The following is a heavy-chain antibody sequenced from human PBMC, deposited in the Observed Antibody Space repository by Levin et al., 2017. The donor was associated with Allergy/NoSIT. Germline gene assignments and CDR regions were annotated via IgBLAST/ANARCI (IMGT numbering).Heavy chain of an antibody. CDR1: GFTFSSYG. J-gene: IGHJ4*02. CDR2: ISYDGSNK. CDR3: AKDPLRLGELSAFPTQYYFDY. D-gene: IGHD3-16*02. V-gene: IGHV3-30*18. Sequence: GGSLRLSCAASGFTFSSYGMHWVRQAPGKGLEWVAVISYDGSNKYYADSVKGRFTISRDNSKNTLYLQMNSLRAEDTAVYYCAKDPLRLGELSAFPTQYYFDYWGQGTLVTVSS.